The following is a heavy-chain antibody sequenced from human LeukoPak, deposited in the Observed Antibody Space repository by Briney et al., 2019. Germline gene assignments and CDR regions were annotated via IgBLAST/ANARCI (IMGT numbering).Heavy chain of an antibody. J-gene: IGHJ3*02. CDR2: INHSGST. Sequence: SETLSLTCAVYGGSFSGYYWSWIRQPPGKGLEWIGEINHSGSTSYNPSLKSRVTISVDTSKNQFSLKLSSVTAADTAVYYCARGRYPDAFDIWGQGTMVTVSS. D-gene: IGHD1-1*01. CDR1: GGSFSGYY. V-gene: IGHV4-34*01. CDR3: ARGRYPDAFDI.